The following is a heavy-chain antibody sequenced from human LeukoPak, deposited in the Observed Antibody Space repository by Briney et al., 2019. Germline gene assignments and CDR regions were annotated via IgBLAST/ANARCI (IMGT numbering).Heavy chain of an antibody. V-gene: IGHV3-23*01. D-gene: IGHD3-16*01. CDR3: AKLHRLGAQVITSYFDY. CDR1: GSTFSSYA. Sequence: PGGSLRLSCAASGSTFSSYAMSWVRQAPGKGLEWVSAISGSGGSTYYADSVKGRFTISRDNSKNTLYLQMNSLRAEDTAVYYCAKLHRLGAQVITSYFDYWGQGTLVTVSS. CDR2: ISGSGGST. J-gene: IGHJ4*02.